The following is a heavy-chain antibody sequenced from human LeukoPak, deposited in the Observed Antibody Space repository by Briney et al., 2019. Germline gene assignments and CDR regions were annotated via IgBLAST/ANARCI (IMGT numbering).Heavy chain of an antibody. J-gene: IGHJ4*02. D-gene: IGHD1-26*01. CDR1: GFTFSDYA. Sequence: PGGSLRLSCAASGFTFSDYAMHWVRQAPGKGLELVALISSDGSYKFYADSVKGRFTISRDNSKNTLYLQMNSLRAEDTAVYYCAKAAVGATVLKYLDYWGQGTLVPVSS. CDR2: ISSDGSYK. CDR3: AKAAVGATVLKYLDY. V-gene: IGHV3-30*18.